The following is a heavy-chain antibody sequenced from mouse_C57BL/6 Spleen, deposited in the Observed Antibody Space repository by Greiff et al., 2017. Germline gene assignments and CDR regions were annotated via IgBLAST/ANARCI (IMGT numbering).Heavy chain of an antibody. CDR3: ARPHYYGSGYGAYFDY. CDR2: INPSNGGT. V-gene: IGHV1-53*01. Sequence: QVQLQQPGTELVKPGASVKLSCKASGYTFTSYWMHWVKQRPGQGLEWIGNINPSNGGTNYNEKFKSKATLTVDKSSSTAYMQLSSLTSEDSAVYYCARPHYYGSGYGAYFDYWGKGTTLTVSS. J-gene: IGHJ2*01. D-gene: IGHD1-1*01. CDR1: GYTFTSYW.